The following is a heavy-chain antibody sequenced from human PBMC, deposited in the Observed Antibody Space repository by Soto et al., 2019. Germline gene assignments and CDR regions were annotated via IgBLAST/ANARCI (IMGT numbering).Heavy chain of an antibody. CDR3: ARDPPDDSSGYYSLDY. Sequence: GGSLRLSCAASGFTFSSYAMSWVRQAPGKGLEWVSAISGSGGSTYYADSVKGRFTISRDNSKNSVYLQMNSLRDEDTAVYYCARDPPDDSSGYYSLDYWGQGTLVTVSS. CDR1: GFTFSSYA. V-gene: IGHV3-23*01. D-gene: IGHD3-22*01. J-gene: IGHJ4*02. CDR2: ISGSGGST.